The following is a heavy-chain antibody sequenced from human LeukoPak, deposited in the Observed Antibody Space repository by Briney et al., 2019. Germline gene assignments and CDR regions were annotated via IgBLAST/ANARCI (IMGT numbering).Heavy chain of an antibody. J-gene: IGHJ2*01. V-gene: IGHV4-4*07. CDR3: ARDFKSKGIAAAGSKWYFDL. Sequence: SETLSLTCTVSGGSISSYYWSWIRQPAGKGLEWIGRIYTSGSTNYNPSLKSRVTISVDTSKNQFSLKLSSVTAADTAVYYCARDFKSKGIAAAGSKWYFDLWGRGTLVTVSS. CDR1: GGSISSYY. CDR2: IYTSGST. D-gene: IGHD6-13*01.